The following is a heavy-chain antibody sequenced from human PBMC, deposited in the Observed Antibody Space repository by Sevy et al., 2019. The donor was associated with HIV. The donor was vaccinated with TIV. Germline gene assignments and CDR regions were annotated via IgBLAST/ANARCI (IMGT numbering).Heavy chain of an antibody. V-gene: IGHV3-23*01. D-gene: IGHD3-9*01. J-gene: IGHJ5*02. CDR2: ISGSGVIT. CDR3: AKDVDYDIWTGSWNA. CDR1: GFTFNRHA. Sequence: GGSLRLSCAASGFTFNRHAMSWVRQAPGKGLEWVSGISGSGVITHYADSVRGRITISRDNSKNTLYLQMNSLRAEDTAKYYCAKDVDYDIWTGSWNAWGQGTLVTVSS.